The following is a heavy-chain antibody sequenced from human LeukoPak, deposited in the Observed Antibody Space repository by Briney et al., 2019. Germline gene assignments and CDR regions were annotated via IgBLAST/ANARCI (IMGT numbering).Heavy chain of an antibody. V-gene: IGHV3-21*01. J-gene: IGHJ4*02. CDR3: VRLRRNSDTTGFYYYYDF. Sequence: PGGSLRLSCLASGYTFSSYSINWVHQAPGKGLEWVSSISARSNYIYYADSVRGRFRISRDDARDSLYLQMNSLRAEDTAVYYCVRLRRNSDTTGFYYYYDFWGQGTLVTVSS. CDR1: GYTFSSYS. CDR2: ISARSNYI. D-gene: IGHD3-22*01.